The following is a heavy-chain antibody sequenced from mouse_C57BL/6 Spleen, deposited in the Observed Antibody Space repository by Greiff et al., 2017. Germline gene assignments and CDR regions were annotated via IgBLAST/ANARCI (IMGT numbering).Heavy chain of an antibody. Sequence: EVQLVESGGGLVQPKGSLKLSCAASGFTFNTYAMHWVRQAPGKGLEWVARIRSKSSNYATYYADSVKDRFTISRDDSQSMLYLQMNNLKTEDTAMYYCVRGDDYDEDYYAMDYWGQGTSVTVSS. D-gene: IGHD2-4*01. V-gene: IGHV10-3*01. CDR3: VRGDDYDEDYYAMDY. CDR1: GFTFNTYA. CDR2: IRSKSSNYAT. J-gene: IGHJ4*01.